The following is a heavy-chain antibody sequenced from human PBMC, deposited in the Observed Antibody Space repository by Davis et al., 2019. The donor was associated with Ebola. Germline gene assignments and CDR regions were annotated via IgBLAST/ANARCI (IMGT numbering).Heavy chain of an antibody. CDR3: ARCSYSNYGAYRMDV. CDR1: GGSFSGYY. CDR2: INHSGST. J-gene: IGHJ6*02. D-gene: IGHD4-11*01. Sequence: MPSETLSLTCAVYGGSFSGYYWSWIRQPPGKGLEWIGEINHSGSTNYNPSLKSRVTISVDTSKNQISLKLSSVNAAETAVYYCARCSYSNYGAYRMDVWGQGTTVTVSS. V-gene: IGHV4-34*01.